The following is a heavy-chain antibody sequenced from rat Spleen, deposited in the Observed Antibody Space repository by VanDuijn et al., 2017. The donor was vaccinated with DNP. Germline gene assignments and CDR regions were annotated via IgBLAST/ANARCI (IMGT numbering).Heavy chain of an antibody. V-gene: IGHV5S13*01. CDR3: ARWYNSGYSFDY. J-gene: IGHJ2*01. CDR1: GFTFSNYG. CDR2: ISTGGGNT. Sequence: EVQLVESGGGLVQPGRSLKLSCAASGFTFSNYGMAWVRQAPTKGLEWVASISTGGGNTYYRDSVKGRFTISRDNAKSTLYLQMNSLRSEDMATYFCARWYNSGYSFDYWGQGVMVTVSS. D-gene: IGHD4-3*01.